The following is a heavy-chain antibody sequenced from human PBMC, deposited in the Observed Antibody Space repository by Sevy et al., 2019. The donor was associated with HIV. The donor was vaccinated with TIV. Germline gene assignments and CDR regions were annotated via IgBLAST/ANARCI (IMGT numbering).Heavy chain of an antibody. D-gene: IGHD1-26*01. J-gene: IGHJ4*02. CDR1: GYRFTSYW. Sequence: GESLKISCKVSGYRFTSYWIAWVRQMPGRGLGCMGIIYPGDSDTRYSPSFEGQVTYSVDKSISTAYLQWSSLKDWDTDMYYCARRAQGLDYWGQGTLVTVSS. CDR2: IYPGDSDT. V-gene: IGHV5-51*01. CDR3: ARRAQGLDY.